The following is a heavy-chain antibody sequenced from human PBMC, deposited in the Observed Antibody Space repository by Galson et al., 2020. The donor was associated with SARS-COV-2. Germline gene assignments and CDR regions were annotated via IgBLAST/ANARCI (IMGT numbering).Heavy chain of an antibody. CDR2: MNPNSGNT. J-gene: IGHJ6*03. CDR1: GYTFTSYD. D-gene: IGHD2-2*01. V-gene: IGHV1-8*01. CDR3: ARGKRSEYQLLWGWNYYCFMDV. Sequence: ASVKVSCKASGYTFTSYDINWVRQATGQGLEWMGWMNPNSGNTGYAQKFKGRVTMTRNTSISTAYMELSSLRSEDTAVYYCARGKRSEYQLLWGWNYYCFMDVLCKGTTVTVSS.